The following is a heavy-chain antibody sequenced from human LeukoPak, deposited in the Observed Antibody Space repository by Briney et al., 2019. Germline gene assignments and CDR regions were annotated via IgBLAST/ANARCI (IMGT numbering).Heavy chain of an antibody. CDR1: GLTFRSYL. CDR3: ARVPSSGYDFY. CDR2: INSDGSST. J-gene: IGHJ4*02. Sequence: SLRLSCSTPGLTFRSYLMHRGPQAPRKGLGWVSRINSDGSSTSYADSVKGRFTISRDNAKNTLSLQMNSLRAEDTAVYYCARVPSSGYDFYWGQGTLVTVSS. D-gene: IGHD5-12*01. V-gene: IGHV3-74*01.